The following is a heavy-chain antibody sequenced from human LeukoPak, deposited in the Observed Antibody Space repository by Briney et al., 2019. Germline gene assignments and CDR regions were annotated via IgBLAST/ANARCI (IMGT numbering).Heavy chain of an antibody. J-gene: IGHJ4*02. D-gene: IGHD3-22*01. CDR2: IKSKTDGGTT. V-gene: IGHV3-15*01. CDR1: GFTFSNAW. Sequence: GGSLRLSCAASGFTFSNAWMSWVRQAPGKGLEWVGRIKSKTDGGTTDYAAPVKGRFTISRDDSKNTLYLQMNSLKTEDTAVYYCTTDQSQYYYDSSGYYYADYWGQGTLVTVSS. CDR3: TTDQSQYYYDSSGYYYADY.